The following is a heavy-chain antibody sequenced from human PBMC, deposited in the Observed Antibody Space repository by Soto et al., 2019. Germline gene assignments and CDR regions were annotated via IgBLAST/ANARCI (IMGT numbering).Heavy chain of an antibody. Sequence: SETLSLTCAVYGGSFSGYDWSWIRQPPGKGLEWIGEINHSGSTNYNPSLKSRVTISVDTSKNQFSLKLSSVTAADTAVYYCARTTVSDAFDIWGQGTMVTVSS. CDR3: ARTTVSDAFDI. D-gene: IGHD4-17*01. CDR1: GGSFSGYD. CDR2: INHSGST. J-gene: IGHJ3*02. V-gene: IGHV4-34*01.